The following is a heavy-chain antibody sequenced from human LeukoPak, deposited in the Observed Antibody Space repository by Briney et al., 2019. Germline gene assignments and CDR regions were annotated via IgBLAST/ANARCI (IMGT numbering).Heavy chain of an antibody. CDR3: ARELLVTTQPFDY. D-gene: IGHD4-11*01. CDR1: GYTFTGYY. V-gene: IGHV1-2*02. J-gene: IGHJ4*02. Sequence: ASVKVSCKASGYTFTGYYMHLVRQAPGQGLEWMGWINPNSGGTNYAQKFQGRVTMTRDTSISTAYMELSRLRSDDTAVYYCARELLVTTQPFDYWGQGTLVTVSS. CDR2: INPNSGGT.